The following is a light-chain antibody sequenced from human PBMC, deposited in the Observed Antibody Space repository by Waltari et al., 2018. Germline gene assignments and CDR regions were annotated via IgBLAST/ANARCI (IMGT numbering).Light chain of an antibody. Sequence: QSVLTQPPSASETPGQRITISCSGINSNTGNHHVSWYQQLPGTTPKLLIYGNHQRPSGVPDRFSGSKSGASASLAISGLRSEDEADYYCAVWDDSLSAVVFGGGTKLTV. V-gene: IGLV1-47*01. CDR2: GNH. J-gene: IGLJ2*01. CDR3: AVWDDSLSAVV. CDR1: NSNTGNHH.